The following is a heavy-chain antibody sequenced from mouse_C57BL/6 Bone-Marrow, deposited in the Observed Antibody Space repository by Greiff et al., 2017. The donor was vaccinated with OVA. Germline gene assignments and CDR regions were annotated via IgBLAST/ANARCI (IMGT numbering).Heavy chain of an antibody. CDR2: ISSGGSYT. D-gene: IGHD1-1*01. V-gene: IGHV5-6*01. CDR3: ARHYSCSSYY. J-gene: IGHJ2*01. CDR1: GFTFSSYG. Sequence: EVQGVESGGDLVKPGGSLKLSCAASGFTFSSYGMSWVRQTPDKRLEWVATISSGGSYTYYPDSVKGRFTISRDNAKNTLYLQMSSLKSEDTAMYYCARHYSCSSYYWGQGTTLTVSS.